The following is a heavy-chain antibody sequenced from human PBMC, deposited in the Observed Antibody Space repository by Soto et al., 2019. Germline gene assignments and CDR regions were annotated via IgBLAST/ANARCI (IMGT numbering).Heavy chain of an antibody. D-gene: IGHD1-7*01. Sequence: QITLKESGPPLVKPTQTLTLTCTFSGFSLTTYGVGVGWVRQPPGKALEWLALIYWDDAKRYSPSLKTRVTITKDTSKNHVVLTMTNMDPVDTATYYCAHRLTLNSDWNYGRFDYWGQGTLVTVSS. CDR1: GFSLTTYGVG. J-gene: IGHJ4*02. CDR3: AHRLTLNSDWNYGRFDY. CDR2: IYWDDAK. V-gene: IGHV2-5*02.